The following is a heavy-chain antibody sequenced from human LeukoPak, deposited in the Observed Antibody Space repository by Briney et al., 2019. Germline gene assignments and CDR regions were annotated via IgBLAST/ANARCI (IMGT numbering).Heavy chain of an antibody. CDR3: TTQRYCSGGSCSDY. V-gene: IGHV3-15*01. D-gene: IGHD2-15*01. J-gene: IGHJ4*02. CDR2: IKSKTDGGTT. CDR1: GFTFSNAW. Sequence: GGSLRLSCAASGFTFSNAWMSWVRQAPGKGLEWVGRIKSKTDGGTTDYAAPVKVRFTISRDDSKNTLYLQMNSLKTEDTAVYYCTTQRYCSGGSCSDYWGQGTLVTVSS.